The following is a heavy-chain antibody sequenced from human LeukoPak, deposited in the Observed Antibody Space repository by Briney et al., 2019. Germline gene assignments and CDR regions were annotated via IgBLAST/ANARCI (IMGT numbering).Heavy chain of an antibody. CDR2: IKSGGKT. Sequence: GGSLRLSCAAYGFTVSSNNMNRVGQAQGRGLEWVSVIKSGGKTHYEDSVRGGFTISRNNSRKTFMLQRNSRRAEAAAVYYWARDPVDGNLANFDYWGQGTLVTVSS. J-gene: IGHJ4*02. V-gene: IGHV3-53*01. D-gene: IGHD5-24*01. CDR3: ARDPVDGNLANFDY. CDR1: GFTVSSNN.